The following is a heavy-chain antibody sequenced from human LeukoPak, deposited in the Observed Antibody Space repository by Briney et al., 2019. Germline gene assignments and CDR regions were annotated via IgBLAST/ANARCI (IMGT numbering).Heavy chain of an antibody. D-gene: IGHD3-22*01. Sequence: PSETLSLTCAVYGVSFSGYYWSWIRQPPGKGLEWIGEINHSGSTNYSPSLKSRVTVSVDTSKNQFSLKLSSVTAADTAVYYCARGGHSSGYYSYYYYYYGMDVWGQGTTVTVSS. CDR3: ARGGHSSGYYSYYYYYYGMDV. V-gene: IGHV4-34*01. CDR2: INHSGST. CDR1: GVSFSGYY. J-gene: IGHJ6*02.